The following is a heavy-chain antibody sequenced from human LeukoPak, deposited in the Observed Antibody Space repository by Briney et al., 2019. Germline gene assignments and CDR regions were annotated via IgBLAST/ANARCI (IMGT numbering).Heavy chain of an antibody. CDR2: IRSKAFGGTT. J-gene: IGHJ4*02. CDR3: TRSRHGSLFDY. V-gene: IGHV3-49*04. Sequence: PGGSLRLSCAASGFTFSSYAMSWVRQAPGKGLEWVGFIRSKAFGGTTQYAASVKGRFTISRDDSKSIAYLQMNSPKTGDTAVYYCTRSRHGSLFDYWGQGTLVTVSS. D-gene: IGHD1-26*01. CDR1: GFTFSSYA.